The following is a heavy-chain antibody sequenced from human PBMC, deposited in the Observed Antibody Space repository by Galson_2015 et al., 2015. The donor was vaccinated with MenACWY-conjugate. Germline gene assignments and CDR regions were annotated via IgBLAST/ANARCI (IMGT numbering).Heavy chain of an antibody. CDR2: MNPNSGNT. CDR3: ARGQKTAPCDYDMDV. CDR1: GYTFTGYD. J-gene: IGHJ6*03. Sequence: SVKVSCKASGYTFTGYDINWVRQATGQGPEWMGWMNPNSGNTGYAQNFQGRVTMTRNTSISTAYMELSSLRSEDTAVYYCARGQKTAPCDYDMDVWGKGTTITFS. V-gene: IGHV1-8*01. D-gene: IGHD5-18*01.